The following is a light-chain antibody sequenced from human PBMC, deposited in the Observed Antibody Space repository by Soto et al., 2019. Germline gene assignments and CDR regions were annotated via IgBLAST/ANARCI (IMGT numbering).Light chain of an antibody. CDR1: QSVSSSY. J-gene: IGKJ4*01. CDR3: QQYGSSPLLP. CDR2: GAS. Sequence: EIVLTQSPGTLSLSPGERATLSCRASQSVSSSYLAWYQQKPGQAPRLLIYGASSRATGIPDRFSGSGSGTDFTLNISRLEPEDFAVYYCQQYGSSPLLPFGGGTNVEIK. V-gene: IGKV3-20*01.